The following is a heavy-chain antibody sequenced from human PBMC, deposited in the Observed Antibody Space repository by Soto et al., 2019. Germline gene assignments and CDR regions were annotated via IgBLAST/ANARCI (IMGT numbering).Heavy chain of an antibody. CDR2: ISYSGST. V-gene: IGHV4-59*01. CDR1: GASISRNY. CDR3: ARAGGHQPATLDIDF. J-gene: IGHJ1*01. Sequence: SETLSLTCTVSGASISRNYWSWIRQPPGKRLEWIGDISYSGSTNYNPSLKGRVTISIDKSKNHFSLTLNSVAAADTAFYYCARAGGHQPATLDIDFWAHRILVTVSS. D-gene: IGHD2-15*01.